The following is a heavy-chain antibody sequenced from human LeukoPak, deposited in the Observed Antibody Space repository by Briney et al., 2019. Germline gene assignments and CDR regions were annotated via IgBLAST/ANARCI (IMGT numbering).Heavy chain of an antibody. D-gene: IGHD1-26*01. J-gene: IGHJ6*03. Sequence: ASVKVSCKASGYTFTGYYMHWVRQAPGQGLEWMGWINPNSGGTNYAQKFQGRVTMTRDTSISTAYMELSRLRSDDTAVYYCARDWGSYSYYYYYMDVWGKGTTVTVSS. CDR1: GYTFTGYY. V-gene: IGHV1-2*02. CDR3: ARDWGSYSYYYYYMDV. CDR2: INPNSGGT.